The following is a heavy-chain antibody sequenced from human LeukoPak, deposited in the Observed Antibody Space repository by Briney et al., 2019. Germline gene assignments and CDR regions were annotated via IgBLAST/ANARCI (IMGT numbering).Heavy chain of an antibody. D-gene: IGHD1-26*01. Sequence: SETLSLTCAVYGGSFSGYYWSWIRQPPGKGLEWIGEINHSGSTNYNPSLKSRVTISVDTSKNQFSLKLSSVTAADTAVYYCAREVLGATGYWGQGTLVTVSS. J-gene: IGHJ4*02. CDR2: INHSGST. V-gene: IGHV4-34*01. CDR1: GGSFSGYY. CDR3: AREVLGATGY.